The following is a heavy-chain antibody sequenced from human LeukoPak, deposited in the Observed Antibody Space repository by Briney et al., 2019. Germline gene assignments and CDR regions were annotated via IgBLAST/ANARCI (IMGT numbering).Heavy chain of an antibody. V-gene: IGHV4-61*02. J-gene: IGHJ3*02. Sequence: PSQTLSLTCTVSGGSISSGSYYWSWIRQPAGKGLEWIGPIYTSGTTNYNPSLKSRVTISVDTSKNQFSLKLSSVTAADTAVYYCARDLGWLLAFDIWGQGTMVTVSS. CDR3: ARDLGWLLAFDI. CDR2: IYTSGTT. D-gene: IGHD3-3*01. CDR1: GGSISSGSYY.